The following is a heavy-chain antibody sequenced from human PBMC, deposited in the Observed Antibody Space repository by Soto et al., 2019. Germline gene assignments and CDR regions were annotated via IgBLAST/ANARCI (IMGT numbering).Heavy chain of an antibody. J-gene: IGHJ6*02. D-gene: IGHD6-25*01. CDR1: GGSITSVDYN. Sequence: PPETRALTCTVSGGSITSVDYNCSLILHPPVKGLDWIGYIYYSYIGSTHYNPSLKSRDTISVDTSKNQFSLKLSSVTAADTAVYYCASPAFQRRFYGMDVWGQGTTVTVSS. CDR2: IYYSYIGST. CDR3: ASPAFQRRFYGMDV. V-gene: IGHV4-30-4*01.